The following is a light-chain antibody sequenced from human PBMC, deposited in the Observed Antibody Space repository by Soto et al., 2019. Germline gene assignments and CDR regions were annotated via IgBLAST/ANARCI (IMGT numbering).Light chain of an antibody. CDR2: AAS. J-gene: IGKJ4*01. Sequence: DIQMTQSPSSLSASVGDRVTITCRACQSISSYLNWYQQKPGKAPKLLIYAASSLQSGVPSRFSGSGSGTDFTLTISRLQPEDFATYYCQQSYSTPLTFGSGAKVEIK. CDR1: QSISSY. CDR3: QQSYSTPLT. V-gene: IGKV1-39*01.